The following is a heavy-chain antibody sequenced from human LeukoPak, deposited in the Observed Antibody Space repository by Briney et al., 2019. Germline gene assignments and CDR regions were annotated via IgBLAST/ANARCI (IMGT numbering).Heavy chain of an antibody. CDR1: GFTFSSYA. D-gene: IGHD3-10*01. CDR2: ISGSGGST. Sequence: PGGSLRLSCAASGFTFSSYAMSWVRQAPGKGLEWVSAISGSGGSTYYGDSVKGRFTLSRDNSKNTLYLQMNSLRAEDTAVYYFAKDLDGYYGSGSYYYWGQGTLVTVSS. J-gene: IGHJ4*02. CDR3: AKDLDGYYGSGSYYY. V-gene: IGHV3-23*01.